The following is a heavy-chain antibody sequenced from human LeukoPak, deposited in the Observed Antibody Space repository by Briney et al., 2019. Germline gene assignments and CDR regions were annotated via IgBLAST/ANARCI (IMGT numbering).Heavy chain of an antibody. J-gene: IGHJ4*02. Sequence: GGPLRLSCAASGFTFSSYWMHWVRQAPGKGLVWVSNINSDGSSTKYADSVKGRFTISRDNAKNTLYLQMNSLRAEDTAVYYCVNYCSGGSCYPYWGQGTLVTVSS. CDR2: INSDGSST. V-gene: IGHV3-74*01. D-gene: IGHD2-15*01. CDR1: GFTFSSYW. CDR3: VNYCSGGSCYPY.